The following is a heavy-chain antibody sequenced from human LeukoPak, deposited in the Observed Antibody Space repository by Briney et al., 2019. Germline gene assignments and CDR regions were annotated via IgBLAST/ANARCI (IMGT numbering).Heavy chain of an antibody. CDR3: ARDIPCSGGSCATTSYYGMDV. Sequence: SETLSLTCAVYGGSFSGYYWSWIRQPPGKGLEWIGEINHSGSTNYNPSLKSRVTISVDTSKNQFSLKLNSVTAADTAVYYCARDIPCSGGSCATTSYYGMDVWGQGTTVTVSS. V-gene: IGHV4-34*01. CDR1: GGSFSGYY. CDR2: INHSGST. J-gene: IGHJ6*02. D-gene: IGHD2-15*01.